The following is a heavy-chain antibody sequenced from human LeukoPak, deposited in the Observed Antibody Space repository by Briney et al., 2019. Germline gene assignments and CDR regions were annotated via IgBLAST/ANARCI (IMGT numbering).Heavy chain of an antibody. Sequence: GESLKISCQGSGYTFSNYWIGWVRQTSGKGLEWVAMINSGDSNTRYSPSFQGHVTISIDKSTNTAYLHWNTLKASDTAMYYCARHWQLDAFDIWGQGTMVTVSS. CDR3: ARHWQLDAFDI. J-gene: IGHJ3*02. D-gene: IGHD6-6*01. CDR1: GYTFSNYW. V-gene: IGHV5-51*01. CDR2: INSGDSNT.